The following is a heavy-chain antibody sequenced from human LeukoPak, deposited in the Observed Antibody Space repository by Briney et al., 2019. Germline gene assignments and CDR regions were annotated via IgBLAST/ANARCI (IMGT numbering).Heavy chain of an antibody. CDR1: GFTFSSYS. J-gene: IGHJ4*02. Sequence: GGSLRLSCAASGFTFSSYSMNWVRQAPGKGLEWVSSITSSSSYIYYADSVKGRFTISRDNAKNSLYLQMNSLRAEDTAVYYCARDPGYCSGGSCYSTFDYWGQGTLVTVSS. V-gene: IGHV3-21*01. CDR3: ARDPGYCSGGSCYSTFDY. CDR2: ITSSSSYI. D-gene: IGHD2-15*01.